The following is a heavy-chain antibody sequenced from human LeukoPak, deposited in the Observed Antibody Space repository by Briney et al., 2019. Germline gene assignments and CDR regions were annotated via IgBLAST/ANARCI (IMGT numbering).Heavy chain of an antibody. D-gene: IGHD6-19*01. J-gene: IGHJ4*02. CDR1: GFTFDSYA. CDR2: ISGSGDST. V-gene: IGHV3-23*01. Sequence: PGGPLRLSCAASGFTFDSYAMSWVRQAPGKGLEWVSTISGSGDSTYYADSVKGRFTISRDNFKNTLNLQMTSLRAEDTALYYCAKPSSSGWSYFANWGQGTLVTVSS. CDR3: AKPSSSGWSYFAN.